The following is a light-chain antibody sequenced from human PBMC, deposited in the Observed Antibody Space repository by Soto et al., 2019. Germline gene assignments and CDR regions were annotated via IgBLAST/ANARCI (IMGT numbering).Light chain of an antibody. CDR3: QQYGSSPIT. V-gene: IGKV2-28*01. CDR1: QSLLHSNGYNY. J-gene: IGKJ5*01. CDR2: LGS. Sequence: DIVMTQSPLSLPVTPGEPASISCSSSQSLLHSNGYNYLDWYLQKPGQSPQLLIYLGSNRASGVPDRFSGSGSGTDFTLTISRLEPVDFAVYYCQQYGSSPITFGQGTRLEIK.